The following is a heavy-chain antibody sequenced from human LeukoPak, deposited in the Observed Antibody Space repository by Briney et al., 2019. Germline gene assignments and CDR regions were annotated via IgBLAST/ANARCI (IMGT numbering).Heavy chain of an antibody. CDR2: IWNDGSNK. Sequence: PGGSLRLSCAASGFTFSSYGMHWVRQAPGKGLEWVAVIWNDGSNKYYADSVKGRFTISRDNSKNTLYLQMNSLRAEDTAVYYCAKIKPGSSGFPEGYWGQGTLVTVSS. J-gene: IGHJ4*02. V-gene: IGHV3-33*03. CDR3: AKIKPGSSGFPEGY. CDR1: GFTFSSYG. D-gene: IGHD3-22*01.